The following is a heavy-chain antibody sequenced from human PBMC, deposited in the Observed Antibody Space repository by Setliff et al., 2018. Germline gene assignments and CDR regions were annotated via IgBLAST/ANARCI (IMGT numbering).Heavy chain of an antibody. CDR2: IYSSGST. Sequence: PSETLSLTCTVSDASIGGSGYYWGWIRQPPGKGPEWIGHIYSSGSTNYNPSLKSRVTISVDRSKNQFSLKLSSVIAADTAVYYCARDLYSSSSGGFYYYYYYMDVWGKGTTVTVSS. CDR3: ARDLYSSSSGGFYYYYYYMDV. J-gene: IGHJ6*03. D-gene: IGHD6-6*01. CDR1: DASIGGSGYY. V-gene: IGHV4-61*05.